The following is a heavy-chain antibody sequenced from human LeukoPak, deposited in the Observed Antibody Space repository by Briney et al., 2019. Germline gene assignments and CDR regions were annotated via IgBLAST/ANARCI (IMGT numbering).Heavy chain of an antibody. V-gene: IGHV4-39*01. J-gene: IGHJ4*02. Sequence: SETLSLTCTVSSGSISSSSYSWGWIRQPPGKGPEWIGTIYYSGSTYYNPSVKSRVTISVDTSKNQFSLKLSSVTAADTAVYYCASLLRTSRDDYNFDYWGQGTLVTVSS. D-gene: IGHD5-24*01. CDR3: ASLLRTSRDDYNFDY. CDR2: IYYSGST. CDR1: SGSISSSSYS.